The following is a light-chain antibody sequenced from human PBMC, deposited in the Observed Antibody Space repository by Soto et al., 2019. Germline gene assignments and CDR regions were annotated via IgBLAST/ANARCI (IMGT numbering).Light chain of an antibody. CDR2: DAS. J-gene: IGKJ5*01. CDR3: QQRSSAIT. CDR1: QSVSSH. V-gene: IGKV3-11*01. Sequence: VLTQSPATLSVSAGERATLSCRASQSVSSHLAWFQQRPGQAPRLLIYDASNRATGIQARFSGRGSGTESTLTIRSLEPEDFAVYYCQQRSSAITFGQGTRLEIK.